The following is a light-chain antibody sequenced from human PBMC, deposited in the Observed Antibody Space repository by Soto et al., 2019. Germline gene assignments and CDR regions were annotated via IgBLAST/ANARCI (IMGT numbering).Light chain of an antibody. CDR1: QTISSW. CDR3: QHYHSYSEA. CDR2: KAS. V-gene: IGKV1-5*03. J-gene: IGKJ1*01. Sequence: IQMTHAPSTLSGSLGDIVTITFRASQTISSWLAWYQQKPGKSPNLLIYKASTLKSGVPSRFSGSGSGTEFTLTISSLQPDDFATYYCQHYHSYSEAFGQGTTV.